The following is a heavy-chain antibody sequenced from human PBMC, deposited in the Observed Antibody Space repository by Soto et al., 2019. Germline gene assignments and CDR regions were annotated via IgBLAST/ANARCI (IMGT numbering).Heavy chain of an antibody. Sequence: ASVKVSCKGFGYSFMKYGINWVRQAPGQGLEWVGWISPYSDYTHSAQKFHGRLTLTTDTAASTAYMELRILRSADTALYYCAREASVLIPAAQPSRFDSWGQGTLVTVS. D-gene: IGHD2-2*01. V-gene: IGHV1-18*01. J-gene: IGHJ4*02. CDR3: AREASVLIPAAQPSRFDS. CDR1: GYSFMKYG. CDR2: ISPYSDYT.